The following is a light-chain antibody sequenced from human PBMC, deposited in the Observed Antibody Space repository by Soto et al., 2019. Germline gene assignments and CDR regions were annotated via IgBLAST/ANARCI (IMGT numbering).Light chain of an antibody. V-gene: IGLV2-14*01. J-gene: IGLJ1*01. CDR2: DVS. CDR1: SSDVGGYNY. Sequence: QSVLTQPASVSGSPGQSITISCTGTSSDVGGYNYVSWYQQHPGRAPKLMIYDVSNRPSGVSDRFSGSKSGNTASLTISGLQAEDEAYYYCSSYTSTSTRVFGTGTEVTVL. CDR3: SSYTSTSTRV.